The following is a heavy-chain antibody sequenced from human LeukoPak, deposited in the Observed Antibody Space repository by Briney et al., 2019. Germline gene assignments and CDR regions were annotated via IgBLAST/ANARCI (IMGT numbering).Heavy chain of an antibody. V-gene: IGHV4-59*01. CDR1: GVSISNYY. J-gene: IGHJ5*02. Sequence: PSETLSLTCTVSGVSISNYYWYWMRQPPGKGLEWIAYMYYSGNPNYNPSLKSRATISVDTSKNQFSLKLSSVTAADTAVYYCAKGGPEASAGLSWFDPWGQGTLVTVSS. CDR3: AKGGPEASAGLSWFDP. D-gene: IGHD1-14*01. CDR2: MYYSGNP.